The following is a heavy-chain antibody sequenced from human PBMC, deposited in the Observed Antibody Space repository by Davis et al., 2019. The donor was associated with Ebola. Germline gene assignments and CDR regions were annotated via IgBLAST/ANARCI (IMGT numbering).Heavy chain of an antibody. Sequence: GGSLRLSCAASGFTFSSYAMSWVRQAPGKGLEWVSAISGSGGSTYYADSVKGRFTISRDNSKNTLYLQMNSLRAEDTAVYYCASDTTIAVAGTWGQGTLVTVSS. CDR3: ASDTTIAVAGT. J-gene: IGHJ4*02. CDR2: ISGSGGST. V-gene: IGHV3-23*01. CDR1: GFTFSSYA. D-gene: IGHD6-19*01.